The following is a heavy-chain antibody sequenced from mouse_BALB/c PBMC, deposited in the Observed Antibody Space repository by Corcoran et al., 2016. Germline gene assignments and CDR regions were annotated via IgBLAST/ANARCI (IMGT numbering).Heavy chain of an antibody. D-gene: IGHD2-1*01. CDR2: IDPANGNT. CDR3: AYGNYEGWFAY. V-gene: IGHV14-3*02. CDR1: GFNIKDTY. J-gene: IGHJ3*01. Sequence: EVQLQQSGAELVKPGASVKLSCTASGFNIKDTYMHWVKQRPEQGLEWIGRIDPANGNTKYDPKLQGKATITADTSSNTAYLQLSSLTSEDTAVYYCAYGNYEGWFAYWGQGTLVTVSA.